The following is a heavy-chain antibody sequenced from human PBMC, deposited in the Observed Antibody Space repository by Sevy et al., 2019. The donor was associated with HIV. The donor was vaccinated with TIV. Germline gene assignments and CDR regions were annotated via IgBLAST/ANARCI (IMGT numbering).Heavy chain of an antibody. D-gene: IGHD2-2*01. J-gene: IGHJ3*02. CDR2: IKSKTDGGTT. V-gene: IGHV3-15*01. CDR3: TTGRWGDIGVVPGAFDI. Sequence: GGSLRLSCAASGFTFSNAWMSWVRQAPGKGLEWVGRIKSKTDGGTTDYAAPGKGRFTISRGDSKNTLYLQMNSLKTGDTSVYYCTTGRWGDIGVVPGAFDIWGQGTMVTVSS. CDR1: GFTFSNAW.